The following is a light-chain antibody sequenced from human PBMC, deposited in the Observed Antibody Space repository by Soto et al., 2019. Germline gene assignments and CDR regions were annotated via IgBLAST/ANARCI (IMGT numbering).Light chain of an antibody. V-gene: IGLV4-69*01. CDR2: LNSDGSH. CDR1: SGHSNYA. CDR3: QTWGSGIVV. J-gene: IGLJ2*01. Sequence: QSVLTQSPSASASLGASVKLTCTLSSGHSNYAIAWHQQQSEKGPRYLMKLNSDGSHSKGDGIPDRFSGSSSGAERYLTISSLQSEDEADYYCQTWGSGIVVFGGGTRSPS.